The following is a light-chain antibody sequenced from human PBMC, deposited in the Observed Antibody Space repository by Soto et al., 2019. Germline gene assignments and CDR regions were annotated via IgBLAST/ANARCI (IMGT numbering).Light chain of an antibody. CDR2: DAS. J-gene: IGKJ3*01. V-gene: IGKV3-11*01. Sequence: EIVLTQSPATLSLSPGERATLSCRASQSVSNFLAWYQQKPGQGPRLLIYDASHRATGIPARFSGSGSGKDFTLTISSLEPEDFAVYYCQQRSDWRFIFGPGTKVDIK. CDR1: QSVSNF. CDR3: QQRSDWRFI.